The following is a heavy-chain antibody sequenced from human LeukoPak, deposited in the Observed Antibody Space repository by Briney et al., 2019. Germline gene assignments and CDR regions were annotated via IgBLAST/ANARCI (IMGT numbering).Heavy chain of an antibody. CDR2: ISTSTTTT. V-gene: IGHV3-48*01. CDR1: GFTFSSYS. CDR3: AKVNLGGSTSPFGWFDP. D-gene: IGHD2-2*01. Sequence: PGGSLRLSCEASGFTFSSYSMNWVRQAPGKGLEWISYISTSTTTTYYADSVKGRFTISRDNSKNTLYLQMSSLRVEDTAVYYCAKVNLGGSTSPFGWFDPWGQGTLVTVSS. J-gene: IGHJ5*02.